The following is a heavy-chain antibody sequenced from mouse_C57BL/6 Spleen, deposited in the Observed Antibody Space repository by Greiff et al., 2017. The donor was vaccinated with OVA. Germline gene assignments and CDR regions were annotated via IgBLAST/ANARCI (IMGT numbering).Heavy chain of an antibody. Sequence: VQLQQPGAELVKPGASVKMSCKASGYTFTSYWITWVKQRPGQGLAWIGDIYPGSGSTNYNEKFKSKATLTVDTSSSTAYMQLSSLTSEDSAVYYCARRTPYYYGSSYWYFDVWGTGTTVTVSS. CDR2: IYPGSGST. J-gene: IGHJ1*03. V-gene: IGHV1-55*01. CDR1: GYTFTSYW. D-gene: IGHD1-1*01. CDR3: ARRTPYYYGSSYWYFDV.